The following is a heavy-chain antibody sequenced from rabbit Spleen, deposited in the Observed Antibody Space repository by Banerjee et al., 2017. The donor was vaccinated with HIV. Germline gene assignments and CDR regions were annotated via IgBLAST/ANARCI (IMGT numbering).Heavy chain of an antibody. CDR3: ARGVTIVVAGVPSFNL. J-gene: IGHJ4*01. CDR2: IYGGTSGTT. D-gene: IGHD4-1*01. CDR1: GFSFSSKLY. Sequence: QEQLEASGGDLVKPEGSLTLTCTASGFSFSSKLYMCWVRQPPGKGLEWIGCIYGGTSGTTYYATWAKGRFTVSKTSSTTVTLQATSLTVADTATYFCARGVTIVVAGVPSFNLWGQGTLVTVS. V-gene: IGHV1S45*01.